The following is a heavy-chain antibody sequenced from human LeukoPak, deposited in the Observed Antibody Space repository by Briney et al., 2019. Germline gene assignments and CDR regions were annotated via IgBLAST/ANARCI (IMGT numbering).Heavy chain of an antibody. D-gene: IGHD7-27*01. V-gene: IGHV4-59*08. J-gene: IGHJ4*02. CDR3: ARSTDTWAQ. CDR1: GGSINNFF. CDR2: IYYSGST. Sequence: SETLSLTCTVSGGSINNFFWSWIRQPPGKGLEWIGYIYYSGSTNYNPSLKGRLTMSVDTSKNQFSLKLTSVTAADTAVYLCARSTDTWAQWGQGTLVTVSS.